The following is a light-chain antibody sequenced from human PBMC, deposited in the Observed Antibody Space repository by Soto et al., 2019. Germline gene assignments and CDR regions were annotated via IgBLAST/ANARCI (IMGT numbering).Light chain of an antibody. J-gene: IGKJ1*01. CDR1: QSISSW. CDR2: QAS. Sequence: DIQMTHSPSTLSASVGDRVTITCRASQSISSWLAWYQQKPGKAPKLLIYQASSLESGVPSRFSGSGSGTEFTLTISSLQPDDFATYYCQQYRSYPWTFGQGTKVEIK. V-gene: IGKV1-5*03. CDR3: QQYRSYPWT.